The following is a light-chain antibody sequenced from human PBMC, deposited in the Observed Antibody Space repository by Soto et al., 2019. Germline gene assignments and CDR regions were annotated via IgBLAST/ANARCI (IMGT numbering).Light chain of an antibody. Sequence: EIVLTQSPGTLSLSPGERATLSCRASQSVSSSYLAWYQQKPGQAPRLLIYATSGTATGIPDRFSGSGSGTDFTLTISRREPEDDAVYYCQQYSTAPRGLAFGGGTKVEIK. CDR2: ATS. V-gene: IGKV3-20*01. CDR1: QSVSSSY. J-gene: IGKJ4*01. CDR3: QQYSTAPRGLA.